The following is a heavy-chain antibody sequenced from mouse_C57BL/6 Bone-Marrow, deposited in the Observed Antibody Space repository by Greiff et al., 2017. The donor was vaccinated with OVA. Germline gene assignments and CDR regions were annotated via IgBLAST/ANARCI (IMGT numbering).Heavy chain of an antibody. CDR2: INPYNGGT. CDR1: GYTFTDYY. V-gene: IGHV1-19*01. CDR3: ARGRAYSTWFAY. Sequence: VQLQQSGPVLVKPGASVKMSCKASGYTFTDYYMNWVKQSHGKSLEWIGVINPYNGGTSYNQKFKGKATLTVDKSSSTAYMELNSLTSEDSAVYYCARGRAYSTWFAYWGQGTLVTVSA. D-gene: IGHD2-5*01. J-gene: IGHJ3*01.